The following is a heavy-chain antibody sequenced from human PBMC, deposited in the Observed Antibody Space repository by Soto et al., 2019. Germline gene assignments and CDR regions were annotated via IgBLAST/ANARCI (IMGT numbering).Heavy chain of an antibody. V-gene: IGHV3-23*01. D-gene: IGHD3-10*01. Sequence: GGSLRLSCAASGFTFKNFAVSWVRQAPGKGMEWVSAIGGSGSSANYADSVKGRFTVSRDDSKSTLYLQMSSLRVEDTAVYYCARTATMVRGVIIYHMDVWGKGTTVTVSS. J-gene: IGHJ6*03. CDR1: GFTFKNFA. CDR3: ARTATMVRGVIIYHMDV. CDR2: IGGSGSSA.